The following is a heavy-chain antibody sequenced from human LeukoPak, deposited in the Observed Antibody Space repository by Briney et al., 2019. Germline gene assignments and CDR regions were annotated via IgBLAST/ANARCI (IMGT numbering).Heavy chain of an antibody. CDR3: AREDYGTGKFDY. CDR2: ISSKGGST. J-gene: IGHJ4*02. D-gene: IGHD4-17*01. Sequence: PGRSLRLSCSASGFTFSSYGMDWVRQAPGKGLEYVSGISSKGGSTYYASSVKGRFTISRDNSKNTLYLQMGSLRAEDMAVYYCAREDYGTGKFDYWGQGTLVIVSS. CDR1: GFTFSSYG. V-gene: IGHV3-64*01.